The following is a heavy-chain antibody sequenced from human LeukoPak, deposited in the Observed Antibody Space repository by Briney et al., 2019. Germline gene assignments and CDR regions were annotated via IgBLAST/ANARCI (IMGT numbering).Heavy chain of an antibody. CDR3: AKEGPWIQLYPLDY. Sequence: GGSLRLSCAASGFTFSSYAMSWVRQAPGKGLEWVSAISGSGGSTYYADSVKGRFTISRDNSKNTLYLQMNSLRAEDTVVYHCAKEGPWIQLYPLDYWGQGTLVTVSS. V-gene: IGHV3-23*01. J-gene: IGHJ4*02. CDR2: ISGSGGST. D-gene: IGHD5-18*01. CDR1: GFTFSSYA.